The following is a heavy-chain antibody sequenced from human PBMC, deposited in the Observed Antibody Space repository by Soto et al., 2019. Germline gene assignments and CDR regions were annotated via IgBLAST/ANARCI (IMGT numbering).Heavy chain of an antibody. Sequence: GGSLRLSCAASGFTFSSYAMSWARQAPGKGLEWVSAISGSGGSTYYADSVKGRFTTSRDNSKNTLYLQMNSLRAEDTAVYYCAKWYYEILTGYYPFFDYWGQGTLVTXSS. V-gene: IGHV3-23*01. CDR3: AKWYYEILTGYYPFFDY. D-gene: IGHD3-9*01. CDR1: GFTFSSYA. J-gene: IGHJ4*02. CDR2: ISGSGGST.